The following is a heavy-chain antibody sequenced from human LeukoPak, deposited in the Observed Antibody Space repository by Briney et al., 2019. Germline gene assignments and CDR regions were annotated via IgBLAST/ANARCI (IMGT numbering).Heavy chain of an antibody. CDR2: MNPNSGRT. D-gene: IGHD3-9*01. CDR1: GYTFTSYD. V-gene: IGHV1-8*03. CDR3: ARGFPQYYDMLPGYLYCYYMDV. Sequence: ASVKVSCKASGYTFTSYDINWERQATGHGLEWMGWMNPNSGRTGYAQKFQGRVTITRNTSISTAYMKLSSLSSEDTAVYYCARGFPQYYDMLPGYLYCYYMDVWGKRTTVTVSS. J-gene: IGHJ6*03.